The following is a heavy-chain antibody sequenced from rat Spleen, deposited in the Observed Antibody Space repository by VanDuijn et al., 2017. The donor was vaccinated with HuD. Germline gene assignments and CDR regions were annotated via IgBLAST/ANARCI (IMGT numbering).Heavy chain of an antibody. CDR1: GFSLSNYG. D-gene: IGHD1-9*01. CDR2: IWGNGNT. V-gene: IGHV2-13*01. Sequence: QVQLKESGPGLVQPSQTLSLTCTVSGFSLSNYGVIWVRQPPGKGLEWMGVIWGNGNTNYNSALKSRLSISRDTSKSQVFLKMNSLETEDTAMYFCAILYYGYTAFDYWGQGVMVTVSS. CDR3: AILYYGYTAFDY. J-gene: IGHJ2*01.